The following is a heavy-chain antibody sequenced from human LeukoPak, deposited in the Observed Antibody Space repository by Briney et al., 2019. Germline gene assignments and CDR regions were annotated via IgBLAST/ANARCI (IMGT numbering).Heavy chain of an antibody. D-gene: IGHD6-6*01. V-gene: IGHV4-39*07. J-gene: IGHJ2*01. CDR3: ARDSREYSSSSYFDL. CDR1: GGSISSSSYY. CDR2: IYHNGTT. Sequence: SETLSLTCTVSGGSISSSSYYWGWIRQPPGKGLEWIGEIYHNGTTNYNPSLKSRVTTSIDKSKNQFSLKLSSATAADTAVYYCARDSREYSSSSYFDLWGRGTLVSVSS.